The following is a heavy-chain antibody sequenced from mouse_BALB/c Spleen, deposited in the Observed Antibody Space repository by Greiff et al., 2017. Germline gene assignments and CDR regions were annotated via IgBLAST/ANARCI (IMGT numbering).Heavy chain of an antibody. CDR2: INPSTGYT. V-gene: IGHV1-7*01. CDR1: GYTFTSYW. J-gene: IGHJ3*01. CDR3: AMGDSSGYAWFAY. Sequence: VQRVESGAELAKPGASVKMSCKASGYTFTSYWMHWVKQRPGQGLEWIGYINPSTGYTEYNQKFKDKATLTADKSSSTAYMQLSSLTSEDSAVYYCAMGDSSGYAWFAYWGQGTLVTVSA. D-gene: IGHD3-2*01.